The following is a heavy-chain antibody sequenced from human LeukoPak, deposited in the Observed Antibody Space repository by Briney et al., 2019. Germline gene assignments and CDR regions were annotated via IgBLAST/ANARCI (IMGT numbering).Heavy chain of an antibody. D-gene: IGHD5-24*01. J-gene: IGHJ3*02. Sequence: SETLSLTCTVSGGSISSGDYYWSWIRQPPGKGLEWIGYIYYSGSTYYNPSLKSRVTISVDTSKNQFSLKLTSVTAADTALYYCARVIRRGVYIYDGFDIWGQGTMVTVSS. V-gene: IGHV4-30-4*08. CDR1: GGSISSGDYY. CDR3: ARVIRRGVYIYDGFDI. CDR2: IYYSGST.